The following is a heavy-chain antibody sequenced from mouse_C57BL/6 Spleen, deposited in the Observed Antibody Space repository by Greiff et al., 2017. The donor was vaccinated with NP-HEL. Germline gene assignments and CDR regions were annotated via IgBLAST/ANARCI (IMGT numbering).Heavy chain of an antibody. J-gene: IGHJ2*01. CDR1: GYTFTSYG. Sequence: QVQLQQSGAELVRPGASVKLSCKASGYTFTSYGISWVKQRPGQGLEWIGEIYPSSGNTYYNEKFKGKATLTADKSSSTAYMQLRSLTSEDSAVYFCARGGGSGPYYFDDWGQGTTLTVSS. CDR3: ARGGGSGPYYFDD. D-gene: IGHD3-2*02. V-gene: IGHV1-81*01. CDR2: IYPSSGNT.